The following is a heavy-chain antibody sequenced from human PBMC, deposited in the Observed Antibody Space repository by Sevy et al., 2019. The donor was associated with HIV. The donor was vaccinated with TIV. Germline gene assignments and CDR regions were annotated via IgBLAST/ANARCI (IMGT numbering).Heavy chain of an antibody. CDR2: ISFDGSNK. Sequence: GGSLRLSCAASGFTVSGYAMHWVRQAPGKGLEWVAVISFDGSNKYYADSVKGRLTISRDNSKNTLYLQMNSLRVEDTAVYYCARGRGGVVAGTGYFDYWGQGTLVTVSS. CDR1: GFTVSGYA. J-gene: IGHJ4*02. CDR3: ARGRGGVVAGTGYFDY. V-gene: IGHV3-30-3*01. D-gene: IGHD6-19*01.